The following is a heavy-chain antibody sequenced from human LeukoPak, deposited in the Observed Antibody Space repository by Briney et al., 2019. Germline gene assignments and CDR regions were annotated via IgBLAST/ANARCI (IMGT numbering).Heavy chain of an antibody. D-gene: IGHD1-26*01. V-gene: IGHV3-23*01. CDR2: ISHTGGST. CDR1: GFTFSSCA. Sequence: GGSLRLSCAASGFTFSSCAMSWVRQAPGRRLEWVSTISHTGGSTHYADSVKGRFTISRDNSKNTVYLQVNTVRADDTAVYYCAKANSGSYLDYFDSWGQGTLVTVSS. J-gene: IGHJ4*02. CDR3: AKANSGSYLDYFDS.